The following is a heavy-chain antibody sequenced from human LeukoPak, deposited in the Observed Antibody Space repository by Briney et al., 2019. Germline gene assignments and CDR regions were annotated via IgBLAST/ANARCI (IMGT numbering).Heavy chain of an antibody. Sequence: ASVKVSCKASGGTFSSYAISWVRQAPGQGLEWMGRIIPILGIANYAQKFQGRVTITADKSTSTAYMELSSLRSEDTAVYYCARDDYGQGSHDYWGQRTLVTVSS. CDR3: ARDDYGQGSHDY. J-gene: IGHJ4*02. V-gene: IGHV1-69*04. CDR1: GGTFSSYA. CDR2: IIPILGIA. D-gene: IGHD4/OR15-4a*01.